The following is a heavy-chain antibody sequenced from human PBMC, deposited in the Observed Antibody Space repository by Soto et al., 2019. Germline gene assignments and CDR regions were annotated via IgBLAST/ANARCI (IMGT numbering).Heavy chain of an antibody. CDR2: IIPIFGTA. V-gene: IGHV1-69*13. J-gene: IGHJ6*02. CDR1: GDTFSSYA. Sequence: SVKVSCKASGDTFSSYAISWVRQAPGQGLEWMGGIIPIFGTANYAQKFQGRVTITADESTSTAYMELSSLRSEDTAVYYCARGGYYYDTRGVYYYYYGMDVWGQGTTVTVSS. D-gene: IGHD3-22*01. CDR3: ARGGYYYDTRGVYYYYYGMDV.